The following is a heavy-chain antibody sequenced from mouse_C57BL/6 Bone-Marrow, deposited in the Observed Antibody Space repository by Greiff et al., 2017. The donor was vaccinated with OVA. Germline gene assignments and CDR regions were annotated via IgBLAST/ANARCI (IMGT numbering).Heavy chain of an antibody. D-gene: IGHD2-3*01. CDR2: ISYDGSN. V-gene: IGHV3-6*01. Sequence: EVKLQESGPGLVKPSQSLSLTCSVTGYSITSGYYWNWIRQFPGNKLEWMGYISYDGSNNYNPSLKNRISITRDTSKNQFFLKLNSVTTEDTATYYCAKELDGYSFAYWGQGTLVTVSA. J-gene: IGHJ3*01. CDR1: GYSITSGYY. CDR3: AKELDGYSFAY.